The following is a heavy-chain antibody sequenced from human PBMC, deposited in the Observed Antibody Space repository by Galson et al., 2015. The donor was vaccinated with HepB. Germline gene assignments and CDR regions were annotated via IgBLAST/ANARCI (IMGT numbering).Heavy chain of an antibody. CDR2: INSDGSST. J-gene: IGHJ4*02. CDR1: GFTFSSYR. Sequence: SLRLSCAASGFTFSSYRMHWVRQAPGKGLVWVSRINSDGSSTSYADSVKGRFTISRDNAKNTLYLQMNSLRAEDTAVYYCARGGGDITIFGVVITYQIDPRRAHPEDYWGQGTLVTVSS. V-gene: IGHV3-74*01. D-gene: IGHD3-3*01. CDR3: ARGGGDITIFGVVITYQIDPRRAHPEDY.